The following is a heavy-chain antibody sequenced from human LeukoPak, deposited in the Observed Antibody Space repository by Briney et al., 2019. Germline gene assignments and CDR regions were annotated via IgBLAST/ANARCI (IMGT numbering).Heavy chain of an antibody. CDR1: GFTVSSNY. V-gene: IGHV3-53*01. Sequence: PGGSLRLSCAASGFTVSSNYMSWVRQAPGKGLEWVSVIYSGGSTYYADSVKGRFTISRDNSKNTLYLQMNSLRAEDTAVYYCARSAYYYDSSGFFHFDYRGQGTLGNVS. CDR3: ARSAYYYDSSGFFHFDY. D-gene: IGHD3-22*01. J-gene: IGHJ4*02. CDR2: IYSGGST.